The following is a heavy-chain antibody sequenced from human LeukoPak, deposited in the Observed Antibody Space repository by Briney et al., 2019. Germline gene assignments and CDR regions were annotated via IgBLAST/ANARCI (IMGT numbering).Heavy chain of an antibody. J-gene: IGHJ6*03. D-gene: IGHD2-2*01. V-gene: IGHV4-59*01. CDR1: GGSISYYY. CDR2: IYYSGST. Sequence: SETLSLTYTVSGGSISYYYWSWIRQPPGKGLEWIGYIYYSGSTNYNPSLKSRVTISVVTSKNQFSLKLNSVTAADTAVYYCARTTEGYCRSTSCYGFYYSYYMDVWGKGTTVTISS. CDR3: ARTTEGYCRSTSCYGFYYSYYMDV.